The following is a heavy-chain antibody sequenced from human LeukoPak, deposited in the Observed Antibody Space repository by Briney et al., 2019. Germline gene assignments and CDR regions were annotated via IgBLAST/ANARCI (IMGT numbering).Heavy chain of an antibody. CDR1: GFTFSSYG. CDR3: AKEGYYYYGMGV. Sequence: GGSLRLSCAASGFTFSSYGMHWVRQAPGKGLEWVAVISYDGSNKYYADSVEGRFTISRDNSKNTLYLQMNSLRAEDTAVYYCAKEGYYYYGMGVWGQGTTVTVSS. V-gene: IGHV3-30*18. J-gene: IGHJ6*02. CDR2: ISYDGSNK.